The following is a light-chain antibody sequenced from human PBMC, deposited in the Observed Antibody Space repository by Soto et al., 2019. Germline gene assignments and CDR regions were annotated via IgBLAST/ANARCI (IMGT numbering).Light chain of an antibody. CDR1: QSIRSRF. CDR3: QQYGTSPRS. J-gene: IGKJ1*01. V-gene: IGKV3-20*01. CDR2: GAS. Sequence: EIVLTQSPGTLTLSPGERGTLSCWASQSIRSRFLAWYQQKPGQPPRLLIYGASSRAPGIPDRFSGSGSGTDFILTISRLEPEDSAVYYCQQYGTSPRSFDQGTKVEIK.